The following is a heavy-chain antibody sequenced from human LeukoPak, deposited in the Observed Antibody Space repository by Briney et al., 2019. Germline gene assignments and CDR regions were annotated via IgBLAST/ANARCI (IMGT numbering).Heavy chain of an antibody. CDR3: ARAKNDFWSGYYSSGMDV. CDR1: GGSFSGYY. J-gene: IGHJ6*02. D-gene: IGHD3-3*01. Sequence: NPSETLSLTCAVYGGSFSGYYWSWIRQPPGKGLEWIGEINHSGSTNYNPSLKSRVTISVDTSKNQFSLKLSSVTAADTAVHYCARAKNDFWSGYYSSGMDVWGQGTTVTVSS. V-gene: IGHV4-34*01. CDR2: INHSGST.